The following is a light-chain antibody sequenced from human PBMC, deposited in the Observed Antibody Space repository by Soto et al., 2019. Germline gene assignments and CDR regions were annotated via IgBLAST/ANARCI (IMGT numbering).Light chain of an antibody. Sequence: DIQMTQSPSSVSASAVDRVTITCRASQGISSWLAWYQQKPGKAPNLLIYKASSLESGVPSRFSGSGSGTEFTLTISSLQPDDFATYYCQQYNSYPWTFGQGTKVDIK. CDR3: QQYNSYPWT. J-gene: IGKJ1*01. CDR1: QGISSW. CDR2: KAS. V-gene: IGKV1-5*03.